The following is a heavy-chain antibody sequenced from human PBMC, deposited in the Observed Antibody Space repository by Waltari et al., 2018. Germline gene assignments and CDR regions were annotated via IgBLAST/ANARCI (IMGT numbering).Heavy chain of an antibody. Sequence: QVQLQESGPGLVKPSEDLSLTCTVSGYSISSGYWWGWIRQPPGKGLEWIASIYYSGTIKYNPSLGSRATISADTSKNQFSLRLTSVTAADTAVYYCANNEWGLPVSWGQGTVVTVSS. V-gene: IGHV4-38-2*02. CDR2: IYYSGTI. J-gene: IGHJ5*02. CDR3: ANNEWGLPVS. D-gene: IGHD1-26*01. CDR1: GYSISSGYW.